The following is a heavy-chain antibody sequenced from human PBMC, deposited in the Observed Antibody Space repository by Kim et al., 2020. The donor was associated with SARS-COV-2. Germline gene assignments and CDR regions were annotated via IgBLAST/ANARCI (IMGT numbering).Heavy chain of an antibody. D-gene: IGHD3-3*01. V-gene: IGHV4-39*01. Sequence: NPSIKTRVTISVDTSKNQFSLRLSSVTAADTAVYYCARHPSYELWSGFFDLWGRGTLVTVSS. J-gene: IGHJ2*01. CDR3: ARHPSYELWSGFFDL.